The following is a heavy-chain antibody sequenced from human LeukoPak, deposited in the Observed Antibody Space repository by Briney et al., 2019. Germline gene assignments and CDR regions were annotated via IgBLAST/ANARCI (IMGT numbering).Heavy chain of an antibody. V-gene: IGHV3-21*01. CDR1: GFTFSSYS. J-gene: IGHJ3*02. CDR2: ISSSSSYI. CDR3: ARDIAAAGMEYAFDI. D-gene: IGHD6-13*01. Sequence: GGSPRLSCAASGFTFSSYSMNWVRQAPGKGLEWVSSISSSSSYIYYADSVKGRFTISRDNAKNSLYLQMNSLRAEDTAVYYCARDIAAAGMEYAFDIWGQGTMVTVSS.